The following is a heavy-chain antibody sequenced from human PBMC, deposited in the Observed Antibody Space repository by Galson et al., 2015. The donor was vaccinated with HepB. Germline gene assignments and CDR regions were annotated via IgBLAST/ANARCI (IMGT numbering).Heavy chain of an antibody. V-gene: IGHV3-23*01. J-gene: IGHJ4*02. CDR2: ISTSGGSI. D-gene: IGHD6-19*01. Sequence: SLRLSCAASGFTFSSYAMSWVRQAPGKGLEWVSGISTSGGSIYYADSVKGRFTISRDNSKNTLYLQMNSLRAEDTAVYYCAKGSPFIVVAGNYFDYWGQGTLVTVSS. CDR1: GFTFSSYA. CDR3: AKGSPFIVVAGNYFDY.